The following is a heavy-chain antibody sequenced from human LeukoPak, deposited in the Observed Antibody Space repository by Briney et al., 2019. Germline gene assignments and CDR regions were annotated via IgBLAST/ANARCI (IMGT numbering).Heavy chain of an antibody. V-gene: IGHV3-23*01. CDR2: ISGSGGST. Sequence: GESLKISCAASGFTFSSYAMSWVRQAPGKGLEWVSAISGSGGSTYYADSVKGRFTISRDNSKNTLYLQMNSLRAEDTAVYYCAKGLQWLRPLPPDYWGQGTLVTVSS. D-gene: IGHD5-12*01. J-gene: IGHJ4*02. CDR3: AKGLQWLRPLPPDY. CDR1: GFTFSSYA.